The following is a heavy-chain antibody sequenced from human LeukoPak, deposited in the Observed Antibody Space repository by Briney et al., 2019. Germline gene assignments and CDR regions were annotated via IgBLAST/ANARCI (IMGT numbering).Heavy chain of an antibody. Sequence: ASVKVSCKASGGTFSSYGISWVRQAPGQGLEWMGWISAYNGNTNYAQKLQGRVTMTTDTSTSTAYMELRSLRSDDTAVYYCARDAKVYCSSTSCPHDYWGQGTLVTVSS. CDR1: GGTFSSYG. CDR3: ARDAKVYCSSTSCPHDY. J-gene: IGHJ4*02. D-gene: IGHD2-2*01. CDR2: ISAYNGNT. V-gene: IGHV1-18*01.